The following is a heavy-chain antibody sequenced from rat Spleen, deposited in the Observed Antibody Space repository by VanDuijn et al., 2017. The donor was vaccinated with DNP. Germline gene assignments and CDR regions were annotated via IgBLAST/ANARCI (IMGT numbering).Heavy chain of an antibody. V-gene: IGHV5-25*01. Sequence: EVQLVASGGGLVQPGGSLKLSCAASGFTFTNFYMAWVRQPPKKGLEWVATISTSGTRTYYPDSVKGRFTISSDNVKSSLYLQMSSLKSEDTATYYCARQRVMYTTATGFAYWGQGTLVTVSS. CDR2: ISTSGTRT. CDR1: GFTFTNFY. CDR3: ARQRVMYTTATGFAY. D-gene: IGHD1-6*01. J-gene: IGHJ3*01.